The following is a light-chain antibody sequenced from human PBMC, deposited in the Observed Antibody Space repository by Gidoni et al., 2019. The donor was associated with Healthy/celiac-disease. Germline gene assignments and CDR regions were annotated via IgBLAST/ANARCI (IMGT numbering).Light chain of an antibody. V-gene: IGKV3-11*01. Sequence: EIVLTQSPATLSLSLGERATLPCRASQSVSSYLAWYQQKPGQAPRLLIYDASNRATGIPARFSGSGSGTDFTLTISSLEHEDFAVYYCQQRSNWLLTFGGGTKLEIK. CDR3: QQRSNWLLT. CDR2: DAS. J-gene: IGKJ4*01. CDR1: QSVSSY.